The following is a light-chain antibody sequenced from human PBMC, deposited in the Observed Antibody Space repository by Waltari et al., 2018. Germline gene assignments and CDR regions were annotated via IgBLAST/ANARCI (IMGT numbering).Light chain of an antibody. CDR1: TGAVTSGYY. J-gene: IGLJ3*02. CDR2: SIS. V-gene: IGLV7-43*01. Sequence: QTVVTQEPSLTVSPGGTVTLTCASSTGAVTSGYYPNWSQQKPGQAPRSLIYSISKKHSWTPARFSGSLLGGKAALTLSGVQPEDEAEYYCLLYNGGAWVFGGGTQLTVL. CDR3: LLYNGGAWV.